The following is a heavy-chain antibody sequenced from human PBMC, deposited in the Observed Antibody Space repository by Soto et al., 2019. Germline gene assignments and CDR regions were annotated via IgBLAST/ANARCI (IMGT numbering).Heavy chain of an antibody. CDR2: IRDRAYNYAT. Sequence: EVLLVESGGGLVKPGGSLKLSCAASGFVFKDSSIHWVRQASGKGLEWVGRIRDRAYNYATAYAASVEGRFTIARDDSDHQAYLHISSLKTEDSAIYERTRLISAAQDYWGQGTLVTVSS. D-gene: IGHD2-15*01. J-gene: IGHJ4*02. V-gene: IGHV3-73*01. CDR3: TRLISAAQDY. CDR1: GFVFKDSS.